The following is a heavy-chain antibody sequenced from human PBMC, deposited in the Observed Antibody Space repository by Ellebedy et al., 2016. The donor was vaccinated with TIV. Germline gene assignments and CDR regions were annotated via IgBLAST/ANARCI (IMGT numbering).Heavy chain of an antibody. Sequence: GESLKISCKGSGYNFTKHWIAWVRYMPGKGLQWMGIIYPDDSDTRKSPSFQGQVTISADKSISTAYLQWSSLKASDTAMYYCARGRGSSWYSYFDYWGQGTLVTVSS. CDR1: GYNFTKHW. D-gene: IGHD6-13*01. CDR3: ARGRGSSWYSYFDY. CDR2: IYPDDSDT. J-gene: IGHJ4*02. V-gene: IGHV5-51*01.